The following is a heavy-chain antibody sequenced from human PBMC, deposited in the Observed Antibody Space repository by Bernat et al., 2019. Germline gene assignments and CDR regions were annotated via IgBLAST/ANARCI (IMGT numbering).Heavy chain of an antibody. D-gene: IGHD4-17*01. V-gene: IGHV4-59*08. CDR2: IYYSGST. Sequence: QVQLQESGPGLVKPSETLSLTCTVSGGSISSYYWSWIRQPPGKGLEWIGYIYYSGSTNYNPSLKSRVTISVGTSKNQFSLKLSSVTAADTAVYYCARLMTTVTDYYGMDVWGQGTTVTVSS. J-gene: IGHJ6*02. CDR3: ARLMTTVTDYYGMDV. CDR1: GGSISSYY.